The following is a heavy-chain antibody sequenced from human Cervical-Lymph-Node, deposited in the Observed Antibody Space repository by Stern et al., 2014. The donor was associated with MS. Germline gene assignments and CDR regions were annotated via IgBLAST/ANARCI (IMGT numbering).Heavy chain of an antibody. CDR1: GITFSSYG. J-gene: IGHJ3*01. D-gene: IGHD3-22*01. CDR3: ARGSMIVPVAFDL. Sequence: MQLVESGGGVVQPGRSLTLSCAASGITFSSYGMHWVRQAPGKGLEWVAHIWFNGNKKYYVDSVKGRFTISRDNSKNTLYLQMDNLRAEDTAVYYCARGSMIVPVAFDLWGQGTMVTVSS. V-gene: IGHV3-33*01. CDR2: IWFNGNKK.